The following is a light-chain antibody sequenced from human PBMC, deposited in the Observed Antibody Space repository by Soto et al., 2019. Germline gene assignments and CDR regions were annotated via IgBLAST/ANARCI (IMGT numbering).Light chain of an antibody. V-gene: IGKV1-39*01. CDR2: AAS. CDR1: QTISTH. J-gene: IGKJ2*01. Sequence: DIQMTQSPSSLSASVRDRVTITCRASQTISTHLNWYQQKQGKAPKLLIYAASTLQSGVPSRFSGSGSGTDFTLTINSLQPEDFATYYCQQSLTIPYTFGQATKLEIK. CDR3: QQSLTIPYT.